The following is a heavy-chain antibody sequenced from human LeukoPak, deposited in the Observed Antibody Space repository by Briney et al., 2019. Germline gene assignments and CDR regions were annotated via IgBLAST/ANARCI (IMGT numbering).Heavy chain of an antibody. Sequence: SETLSLTCTVSGGSISSGGYYWSWIRQHPGKGLEWIGYIYYSGSTYYNPSLKSRVTISVDTSKNQFSLKLSSVTAADTAVYYCASFFTFGGFLNDYWGQGTLVTVSS. D-gene: IGHD3-16*01. CDR3: ASFFTFGGFLNDY. V-gene: IGHV4-31*03. CDR1: GGSISSGGYY. J-gene: IGHJ4*02. CDR2: IYYSGST.